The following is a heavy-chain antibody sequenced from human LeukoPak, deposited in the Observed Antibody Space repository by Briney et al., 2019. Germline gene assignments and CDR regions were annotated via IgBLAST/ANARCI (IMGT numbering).Heavy chain of an antibody. Sequence: ASVKVSCKASGYTFTSYYMHWVRQAPGQGLEWMGIINPSGGSTSYAQKFQGRVTMTRDTSTSTVYMELSSLRSEDTAVYYCARDYRYSSGWPSGFDYWGQGTLVTVSS. V-gene: IGHV1-46*03. D-gene: IGHD6-19*01. CDR1: GYTFTSYY. J-gene: IGHJ4*02. CDR3: ARDYRYSSGWPSGFDY. CDR2: INPSGGST.